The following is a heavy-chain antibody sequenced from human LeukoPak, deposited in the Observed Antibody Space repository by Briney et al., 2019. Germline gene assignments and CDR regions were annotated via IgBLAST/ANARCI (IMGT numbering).Heavy chain of an antibody. CDR3: ARGVVSGRFGDYYYYMDV. V-gene: IGHV4-34*01. CDR1: GGSFSGHY. CDR2: VNDRGST. J-gene: IGHJ6*03. D-gene: IGHD3-16*01. Sequence: SETLSLTCAVYGGSFSGHYWTWIRQPPGKGVQWIGEVNDRGSTNYNPSLESRLTISEDKSKKQFSLRLPSVTAADTAVYYCARGVVSGRFGDYYYYMDVWGKGTTVTVSS.